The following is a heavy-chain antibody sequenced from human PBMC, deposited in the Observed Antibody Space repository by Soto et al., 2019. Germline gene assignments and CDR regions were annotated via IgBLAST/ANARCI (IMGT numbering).Heavy chain of an antibody. V-gene: IGHV1-2*02. CDR2: INPNSGGT. CDR1: GYTFTGYY. Sequence: ASVKVSCKASGYTFTGYYMHWVRQAPGQGLGWMGWINPNSGGTNYAQKFQGRVTMTRDTSISTAYMELSRLRSDDTAVYYCARDLADSSGSAFAFDIWGQGTMVTVSS. D-gene: IGHD3-22*01. CDR3: ARDLADSSGSAFAFDI. J-gene: IGHJ3*02.